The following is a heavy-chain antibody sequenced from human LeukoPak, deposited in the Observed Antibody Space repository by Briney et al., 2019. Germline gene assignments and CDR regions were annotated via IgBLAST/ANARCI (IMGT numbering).Heavy chain of an antibody. Sequence: SETLSLTCAVYGGSFSGYYWSWIRQPPGKGLEWIGEINHSGSTNYNPSLKSRVTISVDTSKNQFSLKLSSVTAADTAVYYCARGRGYSSGWFKPWGQGTLVTVSS. CDR2: INHSGST. CDR1: GGSFSGYY. J-gene: IGHJ5*02. CDR3: ARGRGYSSGWFKP. V-gene: IGHV4-34*01. D-gene: IGHD6-19*01.